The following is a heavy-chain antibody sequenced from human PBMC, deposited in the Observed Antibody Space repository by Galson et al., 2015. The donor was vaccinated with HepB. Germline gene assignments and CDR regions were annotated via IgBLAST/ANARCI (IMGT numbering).Heavy chain of an antibody. CDR3: AKEKVAGTSAFDY. J-gene: IGHJ4*02. CDR1: GFTFSSYG. D-gene: IGHD6-19*01. CDR2: ISYDGSNK. V-gene: IGHV3-30*18. Sequence: SLRLSCAASGFTFSSYGMHWVRQAPGKGLEWVAVISYDGSNKYYADSVKGRFTISRDNSKNTLYLQMNSLRAEDTAVYYCAKEKVAGTSAFDYWGQGTLVTVSS.